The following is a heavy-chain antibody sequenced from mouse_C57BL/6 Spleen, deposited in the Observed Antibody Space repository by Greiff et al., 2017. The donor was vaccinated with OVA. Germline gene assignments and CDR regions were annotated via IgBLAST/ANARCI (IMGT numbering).Heavy chain of an antibody. J-gene: IGHJ1*03. Sequence: EVHLVESGAGLVKPGSSLKLSCAASGFTFSDYGMHWVRQAPEKGLEWVAYISSGSSTTYYAHTVKGRFTISRDNAKNTLFLQMTSLGADDTAMYYGARTRPYWYFDVWGTGTTVTVSA. CDR3: ARTRPYWYFDV. V-gene: IGHV5-17*01. CDR2: ISSGSSTT. CDR1: GFTFSDYG.